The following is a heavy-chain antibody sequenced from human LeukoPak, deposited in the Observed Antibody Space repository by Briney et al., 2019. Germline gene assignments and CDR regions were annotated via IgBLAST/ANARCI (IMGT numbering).Heavy chain of an antibody. Sequence: SETLSLTCTVSGGSISSYYWSWIRQPPGKGLEWIGYIYYSGSTNYNPSLKSRVTISVGTSKNQFSLKLSSVTAADTAVYYCASHGGIAVAGLYGWYFDLWGRGTLVTVSS. D-gene: IGHD6-19*01. CDR1: GGSISSYY. J-gene: IGHJ2*01. CDR2: IYYSGST. CDR3: ASHGGIAVAGLYGWYFDL. V-gene: IGHV4-59*08.